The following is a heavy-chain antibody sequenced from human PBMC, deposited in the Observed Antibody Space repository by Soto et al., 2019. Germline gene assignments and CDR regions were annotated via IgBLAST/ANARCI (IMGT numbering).Heavy chain of an antibody. D-gene: IGHD6-6*01. J-gene: IGHJ4*02. Sequence: EVQLLESGGSLVQHGGSLRLSCAASGFTFSSYAIHWVRQAPGEGLEWVSGISGSGDSTSYTDSVKGRFTISRDNSKNTLNLEMNGLRAEDTDVYYCAKVTWQLFHTHYVHYWGQGTLVTVSS. CDR1: GFTFSSYA. V-gene: IGHV3-23*01. CDR2: ISGSGDST. CDR3: AKVTWQLFHTHYVHY.